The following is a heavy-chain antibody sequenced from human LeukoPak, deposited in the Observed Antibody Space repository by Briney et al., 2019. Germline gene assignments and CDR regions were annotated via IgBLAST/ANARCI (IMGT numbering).Heavy chain of an antibody. J-gene: IGHJ4*02. CDR3: ARHSDSSGFYFAY. CDR1: GGSIGSYY. V-gene: IGHV4-59*08. CDR2: IYYSGST. Sequence: SETLSLTCTVSGGSIGSYYWSWTRQPPGKGLEWIGYIYYSGSTNYNPSLKTRVTISVDTSKNQFSLKLSSVTAADTAVYYCARHSDSSGFYFAYWGQGTLVTVSS. D-gene: IGHD3-22*01.